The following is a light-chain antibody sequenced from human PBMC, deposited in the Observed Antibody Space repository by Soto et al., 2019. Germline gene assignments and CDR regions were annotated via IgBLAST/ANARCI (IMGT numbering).Light chain of an antibody. CDR1: SADIGNNF. V-gene: IGLV1-51*01. CDR3: GTCDTSRSAGWV. CDR2: DNN. Sequence: QSVLTQAPSVSAAPGQKVTISCSGGSADIGNNFVSWYQQLPGTAPKVVIYDNNKRPSGIPDRFSGSKSGTSATLDITGVQTGDEAEYYCGTCDTSRSAGWVVGGGTKVTVL. J-gene: IGLJ3*02.